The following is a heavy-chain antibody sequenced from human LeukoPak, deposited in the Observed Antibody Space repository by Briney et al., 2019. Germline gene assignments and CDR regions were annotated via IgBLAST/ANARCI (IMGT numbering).Heavy chain of an antibody. J-gene: IGHJ5*02. V-gene: IGHV1-8*01. Sequence: GASVKVSCKASGYTFTSYDINWVRQATGQGLEWMGWMNPNSGNTGYAQKFQGRVTMTTDTSTSTAYMELRSLRSDDTAVYYCARDDADFWSGPNIGGYNWFDPWGQGTLVTVSS. D-gene: IGHD3-3*01. CDR2: MNPNSGNT. CDR3: ARDDADFWSGPNIGGYNWFDP. CDR1: GYTFTSYD.